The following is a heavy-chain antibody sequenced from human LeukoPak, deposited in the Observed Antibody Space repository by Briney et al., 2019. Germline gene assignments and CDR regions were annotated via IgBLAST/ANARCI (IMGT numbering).Heavy chain of an antibody. CDR1: GFTFGDYA. J-gene: IGHJ4*02. CDR2: IRSKAYGETA. V-gene: IGHV3-49*03. CDR3: TRDQEGSDY. Sequence: GGSLRLSCTASGFTFGDYAMSWIRQAPGKGLEWVGFIRSKAYGETADYAASVKGRFTISRDDSKAIAYLQMNSLRAEDTAVYYCTRDQEGSDYWGQGTLVTVSS.